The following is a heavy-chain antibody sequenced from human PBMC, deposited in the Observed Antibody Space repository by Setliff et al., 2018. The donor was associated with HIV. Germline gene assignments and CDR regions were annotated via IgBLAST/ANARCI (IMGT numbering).Heavy chain of an antibody. CDR3: ARGFDYAQRPPLYYFDY. CDR1: GGSISSGYYY. Sequence: SETLSLTCTVPGGSISSGYYYWSWIRQHPGKGLEWIGYIYYSGNPFYNPSLRSRVTISLDTSKNQFSLKLSSVTAADTAAYYCARGFDYAQRPPLYYFDYWGQGTLVTVSS. V-gene: IGHV4-31*03. D-gene: IGHD2-2*01. CDR2: IYYSGNP. J-gene: IGHJ4*02.